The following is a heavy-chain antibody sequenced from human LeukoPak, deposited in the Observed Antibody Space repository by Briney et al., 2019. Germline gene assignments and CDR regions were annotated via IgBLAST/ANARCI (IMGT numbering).Heavy chain of an antibody. J-gene: IGHJ5*02. D-gene: IGHD6-13*01. Sequence: GASLQISCKGSGYSFTSYWIGWVRQMPGKGLGWMGIIYPGDSDTRYSPSFQGQVTISADKSISTAYLQWSSLKASDTAMYYCARLVYSSFDPWGQGTLVTVSS. CDR2: IYPGDSDT. CDR1: GYSFTSYW. V-gene: IGHV5-51*01. CDR3: ARLVYSSFDP.